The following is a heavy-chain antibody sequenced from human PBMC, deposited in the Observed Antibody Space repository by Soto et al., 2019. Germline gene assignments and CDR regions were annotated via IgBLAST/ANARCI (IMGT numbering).Heavy chain of an antibody. CDR2: IKSKTDGGTT. J-gene: IGHJ5*02. V-gene: IGHV3-15*01. CDR1: GFTFSNAW. CDR3: TTALKPDVLLWFGETFDP. Sequence: GESLKISCAASGFTFSNAWMSWVRQAPGKGLEWGGRIKSKTDGGTTDYAAPVKGGFTISRHDSKNMLYLQMNSLKTEATAVYYCTTALKPDVLLWFGETFDPWGQGTLVTVSS. D-gene: IGHD3-10*01.